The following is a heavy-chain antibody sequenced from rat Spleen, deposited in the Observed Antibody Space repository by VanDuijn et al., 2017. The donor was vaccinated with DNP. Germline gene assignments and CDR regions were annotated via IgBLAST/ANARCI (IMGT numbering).Heavy chain of an antibody. J-gene: IGHJ2*01. V-gene: IGHV3-3*01. CDR3: ASGPNGYNYFDY. CDR2: VNSADST. D-gene: IGHD1-2*01. CDR1: GYSITRNYR. Sequence: EVQLQESGPGLVESSQSLSLTCSVTGYSITRNYRWNWIRKFPGNKLEWMGYVNSADSTYYNPSLKRRISITRDTSKKQFFLQVNSVTTEDTATYYCASGPNGYNYFDYWGQGVMVTVSS.